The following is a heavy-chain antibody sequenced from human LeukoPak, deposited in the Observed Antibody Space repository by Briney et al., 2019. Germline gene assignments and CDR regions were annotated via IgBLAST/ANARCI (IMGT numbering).Heavy chain of an antibody. V-gene: IGHV3-9*01. Sequence: PGGSLRLSCAASGFTFDDYAMHWVRQAPGKGLEWVSGISWNSGSIGYADSVKGRFTISRDNAKNSLYLQMNSLRAEDTALYYCAKGRKYSYGPFDYWGQGTLVTVSS. D-gene: IGHD5-18*01. CDR1: GFTFDDYA. CDR2: ISWNSGSI. CDR3: AKGRKYSYGPFDY. J-gene: IGHJ4*02.